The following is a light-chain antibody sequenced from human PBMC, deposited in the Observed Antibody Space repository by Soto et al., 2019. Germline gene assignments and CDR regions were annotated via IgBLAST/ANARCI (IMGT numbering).Light chain of an antibody. CDR1: QSISRW. V-gene: IGKV3-15*01. CDR3: HQSYSNPLT. CDR2: HAS. J-gene: IGKJ4*01. Sequence: TPSPPPLSVSSWKNAPLSFRACQSISRWVAWYQQRAGKAPTALIFHASTRATGVPERFSGSGSGTEFTLTISGLQSEDFATYYCHQSYSNPLTFGRGTKV.